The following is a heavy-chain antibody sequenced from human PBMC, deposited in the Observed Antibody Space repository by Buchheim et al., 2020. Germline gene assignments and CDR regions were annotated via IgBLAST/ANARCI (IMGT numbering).Heavy chain of an antibody. D-gene: IGHD4-11*01. Sequence: QVQLVESGGGVVQPGRSLRLSCAASGFTFSSYGMHWVRQAPGKGLEWVAVISYDGSNKYYADSVKGRFTISRDNSKNTIYLQMNSLRAEDTAVYYCAKDNYRYYYYYGMDVWGQGTT. CDR1: GFTFSSYG. J-gene: IGHJ6*02. CDR2: ISYDGSNK. CDR3: AKDNYRYYYYYGMDV. V-gene: IGHV3-30*18.